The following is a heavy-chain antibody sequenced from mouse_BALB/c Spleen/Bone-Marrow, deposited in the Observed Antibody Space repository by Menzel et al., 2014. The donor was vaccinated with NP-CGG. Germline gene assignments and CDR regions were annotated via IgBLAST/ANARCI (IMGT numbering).Heavy chain of an antibody. D-gene: IGHD4-1*01. V-gene: IGHV14-3*02. CDR1: GFNIKDTY. CDR2: IDPANGNT. J-gene: IGHJ4*01. Sequence: LVESGAELVKPGASVKLSCTASGFNIKDTYMHWVKQRPEQGLEWIGRIDPANGNTKYDPKFQGKATITADTSSNTACLQLSSLTSEDTAVYYCARWEYYAMDYWGQGTSVTVSS. CDR3: ARWEYYAMDY.